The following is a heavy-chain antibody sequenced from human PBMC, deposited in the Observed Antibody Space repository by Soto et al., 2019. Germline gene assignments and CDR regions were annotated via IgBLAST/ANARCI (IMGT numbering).Heavy chain of an antibody. CDR1: GGSISSGDYY. J-gene: IGHJ6*02. V-gene: IGHV4-30-4*01. Sequence: SETLSLTCTVSGGSISSGDYYWSWIRQPPGKGLEWIGYIYYSGSTYYNPSLKSRVTISVDTSKNQFSLKLSSVTAADTAVYYCASARPGYSSGWHNYYYYYGMDVWGQGTTVTVSS. CDR2: IYYSGST. D-gene: IGHD6-19*01. CDR3: ASARPGYSSGWHNYYYYYGMDV.